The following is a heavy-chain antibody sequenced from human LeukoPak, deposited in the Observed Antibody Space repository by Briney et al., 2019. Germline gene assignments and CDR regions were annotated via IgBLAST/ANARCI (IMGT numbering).Heavy chain of an antibody. V-gene: IGHV1-46*01. CDR3: ARSIAVAEFDL. D-gene: IGHD6-19*01. CDR1: GYTFTNYY. CDR2: INPSGGST. Sequence: ASVKVSCKASGYTFTNYYMHWVRQAPGQGLEWMGIINPSGGSTSYAQKFQGRVTMTRDTSTSTVYMELSSLRSEDTAVYYCARSIAVAEFDLWGRGTLVTVSS. J-gene: IGHJ2*01.